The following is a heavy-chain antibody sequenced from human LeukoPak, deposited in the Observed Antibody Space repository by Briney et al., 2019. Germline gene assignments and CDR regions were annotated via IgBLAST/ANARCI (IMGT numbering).Heavy chain of an antibody. CDR1: GYTFTGYY. CDR3: VRYYYDSSGYYADY. J-gene: IGHJ4*02. CDR2: ISAYNGNT. D-gene: IGHD3-22*01. V-gene: IGHV1-18*04. Sequence: ASVRVSCKASGYTFTGYYIHWLRQAPGQGLEWMGWISAYNGNTNYAQKLQGRVTMTTDTSTSTAYMELRSLRSDDTAVYYCVRYYYDSSGYYADYWGQGTLVTVSS.